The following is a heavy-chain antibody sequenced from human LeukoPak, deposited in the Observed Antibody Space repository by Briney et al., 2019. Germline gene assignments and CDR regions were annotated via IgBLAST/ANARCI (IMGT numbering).Heavy chain of an antibody. CDR2: IFHSGST. J-gene: IGHJ4*02. CDR1: GASIRSSTNW. CDR3: LYGGNSGDWVY. Sequence: PSGTLSLTCAVSGASIRSSTNWWSWVRQPPGKGLEWIGEIFHSGSTNYNPSLKSRVTMSADKSKNQFSLNLSSVTAADTAVYYCLYGGNSGDWVYWGQGTLVTVSS. V-gene: IGHV4-4*02. D-gene: IGHD4-23*01.